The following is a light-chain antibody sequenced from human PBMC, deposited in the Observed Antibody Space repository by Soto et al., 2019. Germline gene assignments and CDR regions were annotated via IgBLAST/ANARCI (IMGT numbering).Light chain of an antibody. CDR1: QSVSSSY. CDR3: QQYGSSPQT. J-gene: IGKJ2*01. Sequence: EIVLTQSPGTLSLSPGERATLSCRASQSVSSSYLAWYQQKPGQAPRLLIYGASSRATGIPYRFSGSGSGTDFTLTISRLEPEDFAVYYCQQYGSSPQTFGQVTKLEIK. CDR2: GAS. V-gene: IGKV3-20*01.